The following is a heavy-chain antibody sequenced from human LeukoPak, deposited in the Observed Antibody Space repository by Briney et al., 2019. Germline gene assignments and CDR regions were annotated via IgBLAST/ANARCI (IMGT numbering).Heavy chain of an antibody. CDR1: GGSISSSSYY. CDR2: IYYSGST. D-gene: IGHD3-10*01. J-gene: IGHJ4*02. Sequence: PSETLSLTCTVSGGSISSSSYYWGWIRQPPGKGLEWIGSIYYSGSTYYNPSLKSRVTISVDTSKNQFSLKLSSVTAADTAVYYCASYFGEPNFDYWGQGTLVTVSS. V-gene: IGHV4-39*01. CDR3: ASYFGEPNFDY.